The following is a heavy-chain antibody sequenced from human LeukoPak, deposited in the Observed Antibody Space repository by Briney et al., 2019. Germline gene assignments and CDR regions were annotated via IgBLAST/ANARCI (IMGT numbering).Heavy chain of an antibody. D-gene: IGHD4-17*01. Sequence: SSETLSLTCTVSGGSISSYYWSWIRQPPGKGLEWIGYIYYSGSTNYNPSLKSRVTISVDTSKNQFSLKLSSVTAADTAVYYCATGEDGDLFDYWGQGTLVTVSS. CDR2: IYYSGST. J-gene: IGHJ4*02. V-gene: IGHV4-59*01. CDR3: ATGEDGDLFDY. CDR1: GGSISSYY.